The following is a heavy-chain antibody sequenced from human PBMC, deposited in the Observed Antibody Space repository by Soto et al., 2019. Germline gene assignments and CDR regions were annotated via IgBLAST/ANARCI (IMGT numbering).Heavy chain of an antibody. CDR1: GGTFSSYA. CDR2: IIPIFGTA. D-gene: IGHD3-10*01. V-gene: IGHV1-69*05. CDR3: AYGSGSYYSNWFDP. J-gene: IGHJ5*02. Sequence: ASVKVSCKASGGTFSSYAISWVRQAPGQGLEWMGGIIPIFGTANYAQKLQGRVTMTTDTSTSTAYMELRSLRSDDTAVYYCAYGSGSYYSNWFDPWGQGTLVTVSS.